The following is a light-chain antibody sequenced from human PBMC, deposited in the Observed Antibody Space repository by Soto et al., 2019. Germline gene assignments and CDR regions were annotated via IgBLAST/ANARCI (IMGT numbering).Light chain of an antibody. CDR1: RRVNNN. V-gene: IGKV1-39*01. Sequence: DIRMTQSPSSLSASVGDKITITCRTSRRVNNNLDWYQQKPGKAPKLLIYGASSLQSGVPSRFSGGGSETDFTLTISNVQPEDFATYFCQQSYILPDTFGPGTTVNIK. CDR3: QQSYILPDT. CDR2: GAS. J-gene: IGKJ3*01.